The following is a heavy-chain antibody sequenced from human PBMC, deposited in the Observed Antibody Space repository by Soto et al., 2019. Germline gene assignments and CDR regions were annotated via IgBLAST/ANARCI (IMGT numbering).Heavy chain of an antibody. CDR1: GGTFSSYA. Sequence: ASVKVSCKASGGTFSSYAISWVRQAPGQGLEWMGGIIPIFGTANYAQKSQGRVTITADESTSTAYMELSSLRSEDTAVYYCARDSDTAMAKRYYYYGMDVWGQGTTVTVSS. CDR2: IIPIFGTA. V-gene: IGHV1-69*13. CDR3: ARDSDTAMAKRYYYYGMDV. J-gene: IGHJ6*02. D-gene: IGHD5-18*01.